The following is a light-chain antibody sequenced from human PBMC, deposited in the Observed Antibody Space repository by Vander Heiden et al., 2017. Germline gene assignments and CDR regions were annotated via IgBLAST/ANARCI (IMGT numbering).Light chain of an antibody. V-gene: IGKV3-15*01. CDR3: QQYNNWLMYT. CDR2: GAS. Sequence: EIVMTQSPATLSVSPGERATLSCRASQSVSSNLAWYQQKPGQAPRLLIYGASTRATGIPARFSGSGSGTEFTLTISSLQSEDFAVYYCQQYNNWLMYTFGQGIKLEIK. CDR1: QSVSSN. J-gene: IGKJ2*01.